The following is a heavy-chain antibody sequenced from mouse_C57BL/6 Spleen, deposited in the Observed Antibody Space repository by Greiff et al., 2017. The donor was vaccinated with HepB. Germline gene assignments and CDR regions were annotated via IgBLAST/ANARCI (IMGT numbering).Heavy chain of an antibody. D-gene: IGHD1-1*01. CDR3: TTRVYYYGSSYNWYFDV. Sequence: VHVKQSGAELVRPGASVKLSCTASGFNIKDYYMHWVKQRPEQGLEWIGRIDPEDGDTEYAPKFQGKATMTADTSSNTAYLQLSSLTSEDTAVYYCTTRVYYYGSSYNWYFDVWGTGTTVTVSS. J-gene: IGHJ1*03. CDR1: GFNIKDYY. CDR2: IDPEDGDT. V-gene: IGHV14-1*01.